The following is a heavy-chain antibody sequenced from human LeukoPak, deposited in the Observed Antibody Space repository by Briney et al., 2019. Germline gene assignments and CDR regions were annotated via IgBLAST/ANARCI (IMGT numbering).Heavy chain of an antibody. J-gene: IGHJ4*02. CDR2: INPNSGGT. Sequence: ASVKVSCKASGYTFTGYYMHWVRQAPGQGLEWMGWINPNSGGTNYAQKFQGRVTMTRDTSISTACMELSRLRSDDTAVYYCARGGRFLEWLLFTYFDYWGQGTLVTVSS. V-gene: IGHV1-2*02. CDR3: ARGGRFLEWLLFTYFDY. CDR1: GYTFTGYY. D-gene: IGHD3-3*01.